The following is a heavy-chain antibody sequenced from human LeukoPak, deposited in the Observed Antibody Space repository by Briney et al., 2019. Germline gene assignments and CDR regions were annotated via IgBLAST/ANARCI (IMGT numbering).Heavy chain of an antibody. CDR1: GGSISSYY. CDR2: IYYSGTT. V-gene: IGHV4-59*01. Sequence: SETLSLTCTVSGGSISSYYWSWIRQPPGKGLEWIGYIYYSGTTNYNPSLKSRVTISVDTSKNQFSLKLTSVTAADTAVYYCARVSWFPGTSYYYMDVWGKGTTVTVSS. J-gene: IGHJ6*03. CDR3: ARVSWFPGTSYYYMDV. D-gene: IGHD1-1*01.